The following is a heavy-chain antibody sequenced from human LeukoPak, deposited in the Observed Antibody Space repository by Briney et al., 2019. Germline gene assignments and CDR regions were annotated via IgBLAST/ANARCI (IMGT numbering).Heavy chain of an antibody. Sequence: SETLSLTCAVYGGSFSGYYWSWIRQPPGKGLEWIGEINHSGSTNYNPSLKSRVTISVDTSKNQFSLKLSSVTAADTAVYYCARGRGAAIRPEFDYWGQGTWSPSPQ. CDR3: ARGRGAAIRPEFDY. CDR1: GGSFSGYY. V-gene: IGHV4-34*01. D-gene: IGHD6-13*01. CDR2: INHSGST. J-gene: IGHJ4*02.